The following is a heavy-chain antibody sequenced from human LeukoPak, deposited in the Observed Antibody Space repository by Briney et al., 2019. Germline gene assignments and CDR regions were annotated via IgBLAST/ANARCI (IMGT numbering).Heavy chain of an antibody. D-gene: IGHD3-22*01. V-gene: IGHV3-30*01. CDR2: ISYDGSNK. CDR3: ARSRYYYDSSGYAEYFQH. Sequence: GGSLRLSCAASGFTFSSYAMHWVRQAPGKGLEWVAVISYDGSNKYYADSVKGRFTISRDNSKNTLYLQMNSLRAEDTAVYYCARSRYYYDSSGYAEYFQHWGQGTLVTVSS. J-gene: IGHJ1*01. CDR1: GFTFSSYA.